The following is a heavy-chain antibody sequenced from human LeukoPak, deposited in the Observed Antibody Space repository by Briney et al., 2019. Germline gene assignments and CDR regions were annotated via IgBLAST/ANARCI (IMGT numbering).Heavy chain of an antibody. D-gene: IGHD3-10*01. CDR3: ARDSYGSGSYYDY. V-gene: IGHV1-3*01. CDR1: GYTFTSYA. J-gene: IGHJ4*02. CDR2: INAGNGNT. Sequence: ASVKVSCKASGYTFTSYAMHWVRQAPGQGLEWMGWINAGNGNTKYSQKFQGRVTITRDTSASTAYMELSSLRSEDTAVYYCARDSYGSGSYYDYWGQGTLVTVSS.